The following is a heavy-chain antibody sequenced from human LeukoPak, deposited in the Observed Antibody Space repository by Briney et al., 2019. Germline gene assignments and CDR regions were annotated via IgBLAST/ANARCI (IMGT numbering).Heavy chain of an antibody. CDR2: ISGSGYTT. Sequence: PGGSLRLSCAASGFAFSSYAMTWVRQAPGKGLEWVSSISGSGYTTYYADSVKGRFIITRDNSKNTLFLQMNSLRAEDTAVYFCAKASDVTIVSGMDVWGQGTTVTASS. J-gene: IGHJ6*02. CDR3: AKASDVTIVSGMDV. V-gene: IGHV3-23*01. CDR1: GFAFSSYA. D-gene: IGHD3-10*01.